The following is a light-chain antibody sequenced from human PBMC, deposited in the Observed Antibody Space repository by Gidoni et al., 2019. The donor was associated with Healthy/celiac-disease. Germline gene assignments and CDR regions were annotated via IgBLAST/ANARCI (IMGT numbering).Light chain of an antibody. CDR3: LLYYGGAYV. Sequence: QTVVPQEPSLTVSPGGTVTLTCASRTGAVTSGYYPNWFQQKPGQAPRALIYSTSNKHPWTPARFSGSLLGGKAALTLAGVQPEDEAEYYCLLYYGGAYVVGSGTKVTVL. V-gene: IGLV7-43*01. CDR2: STS. CDR1: TGAVTSGYY. J-gene: IGLJ1*01.